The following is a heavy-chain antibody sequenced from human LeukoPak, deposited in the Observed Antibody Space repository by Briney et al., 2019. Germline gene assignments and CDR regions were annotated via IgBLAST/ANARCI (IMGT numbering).Heavy chain of an antibody. CDR3: ARGDGLYDVVVPAAKGEAYDY. D-gene: IGHD2-2*01. J-gene: IGHJ4*02. CDR2: INHSGST. CDR1: GGSFSGYY. Sequence: PSETLSLTCAVYGGSFSGYYWSWIRQPPGKGLEWIGEINHSGSTNYNPSLKSRVTISVDTSKNQFSLKLSSVTAADTAVYYCARGDGLYDVVVPAAKGEAYDYWGQGTLVTVSS. V-gene: IGHV4-34*01.